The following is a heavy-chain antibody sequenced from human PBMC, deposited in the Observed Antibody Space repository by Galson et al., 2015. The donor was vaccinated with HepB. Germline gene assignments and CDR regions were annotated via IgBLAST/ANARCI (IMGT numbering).Heavy chain of an antibody. D-gene: IGHD3-16*02. CDR2: IYYSGST. V-gene: IGHV4-31*03. J-gene: IGHJ5*02. Sequence: TLSLTCTVSGGSISSGGYYWSWIRQHPGKGLEWIGYIYYSGSTYYNPSLKSRVTISVDTSKNQFSLKLSSVTAADTAVYYCARALFGGVIVTPFNWFDPWGQGTLVTVSS. CDR1: GGSISSGGYY. CDR3: ARALFGGVIVTPFNWFDP.